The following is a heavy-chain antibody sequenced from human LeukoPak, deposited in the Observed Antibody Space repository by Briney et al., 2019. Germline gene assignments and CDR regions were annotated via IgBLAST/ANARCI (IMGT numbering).Heavy chain of an antibody. Sequence: ASVKVSCKASGYTFTGYYMHWVRQAPGQGLEWMGWISAYNGNTNYAQKLQGRVTMTTDTSTSTAYMELRSLRSDDTAVYYCARDPYPGNWFDSWGQGTLVTVSS. J-gene: IGHJ5*01. CDR3: ARDPYPGNWFDS. CDR1: GYTFTGYY. CDR2: ISAYNGNT. V-gene: IGHV1-18*04.